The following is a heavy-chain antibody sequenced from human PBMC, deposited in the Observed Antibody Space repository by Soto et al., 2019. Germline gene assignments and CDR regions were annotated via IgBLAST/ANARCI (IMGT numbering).Heavy chain of an antibody. J-gene: IGHJ3*02. V-gene: IGHV4-59*01. Sequence: SETLSLTCTVSGGSISSYNWSWIRQPPGKGLEWIGYIYYSGSTNYNPSLKSRVTISVDTSKNQFSLKLSSVTAADTAVYYCARDSRVIVGAPKGAFDIWGQGTMVTVSS. CDR2: IYYSGST. CDR1: GGSISSYN. CDR3: ARDSRVIVGAPKGAFDI. D-gene: IGHD1-26*01.